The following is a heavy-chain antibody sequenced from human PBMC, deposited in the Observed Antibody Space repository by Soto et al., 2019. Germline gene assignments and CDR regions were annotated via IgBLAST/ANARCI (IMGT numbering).Heavy chain of an antibody. CDR2: INPSGGST. V-gene: IGHV1-46*01. CDR1: GYTFTSYY. J-gene: IGHJ6*02. CDR3: ARTGPYYDFWSGTLWYYYGMDV. D-gene: IGHD3-3*01. Sequence: VKVSCKASGYTFTSYYMHWVRQAPGQGLEWMGIINPSGGSTSYAQKFQGRVTMTRDTSTSTVYMELSSLRSEDTAVYYCARTGPYYDFWSGTLWYYYGMDVWGQGTTVTVSS.